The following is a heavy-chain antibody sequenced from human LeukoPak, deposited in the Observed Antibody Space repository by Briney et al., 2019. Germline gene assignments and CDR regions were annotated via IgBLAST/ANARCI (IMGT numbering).Heavy chain of an antibody. CDR2: IYSGGST. Sequence: GGSLRLSCAASGFTVSSNYMNWVRQAPGKGLEWVSVIYSGGSTYYADSVKGRFAISRDNSKNTLYLQMNSLRAEDTAVYYCARASFDSSGYYFYFDYWGQGTLVTVSS. CDR1: GFTVSSNY. CDR3: ARASFDSSGYYFYFDY. J-gene: IGHJ4*02. V-gene: IGHV3-66*01. D-gene: IGHD3-22*01.